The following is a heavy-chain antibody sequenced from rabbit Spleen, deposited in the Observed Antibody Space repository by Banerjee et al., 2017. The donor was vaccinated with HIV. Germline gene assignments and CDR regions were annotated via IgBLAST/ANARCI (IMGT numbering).Heavy chain of an antibody. Sequence: QEQVVESGGGLVQPGGSLKVSCKGSGFDFSSYGVSWVRQAPGKGLEWIGYIDPVFGITYYANWVNGRFTISRDNAQNMLFLQLNSLTAADTATYFCVREVAGRFGLWGQGTLVTVS. V-gene: IGHV1S47*01. CDR1: GFDFSSYG. J-gene: IGHJ3*01. CDR3: VREVAGRFGL. D-gene: IGHD4-1*01. CDR2: IDPVFGIT.